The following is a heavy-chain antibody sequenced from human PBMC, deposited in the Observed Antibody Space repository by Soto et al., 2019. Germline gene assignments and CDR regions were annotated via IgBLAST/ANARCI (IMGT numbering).Heavy chain of an antibody. J-gene: IGHJ6*02. CDR3: ARDQLILPAHAFCYGSDV. D-gene: IGHD2-2*01. CDR2: IPQEGSDG. Sequence: GGSLRLSCEVSGFTLSMYSMSWVRQAPGKGLEWVAKIPQEGSDGHYVDSVKGRFTISRDNAKNSVYLQMNSLRADDTAVYYCARDQLILPAHAFCYGSDVWGHGAKVPVSS. V-gene: IGHV3-7*03. CDR1: GFTLSMYS.